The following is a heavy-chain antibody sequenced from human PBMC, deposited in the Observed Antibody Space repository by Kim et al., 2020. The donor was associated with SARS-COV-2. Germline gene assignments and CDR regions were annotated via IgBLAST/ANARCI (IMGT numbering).Heavy chain of an antibody. Sequence: GGSLRLFCAASGFTFSSYAMHWVRQAPGKGLEWVAVISYDGSNKYYADSVKGRFTISRDNSKNTLYLQMNSLRAEDTAVYYCARERSYYRGPFDYWGQGTLVTVSS. CDR2: ISYDGSNK. CDR3: ARERSYYRGPFDY. J-gene: IGHJ4*02. D-gene: IGHD3-10*01. V-gene: IGHV3-30*04. CDR1: GFTFSSYA.